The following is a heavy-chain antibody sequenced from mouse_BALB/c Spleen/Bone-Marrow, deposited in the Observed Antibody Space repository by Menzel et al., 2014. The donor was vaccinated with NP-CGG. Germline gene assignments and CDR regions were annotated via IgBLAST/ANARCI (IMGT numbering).Heavy chain of an antibody. J-gene: IGHJ4*01. D-gene: IGHD2-10*01. V-gene: IGHV1S81*02. CDR1: GYTFTSYY. Sequence: QVQLQQSGAELVKSGASVKLSCKASGYTFTSYYLYWVKQRPGQGLEWIGEINPSNGGTNFNERFKSKASLTVDKSSSTAYMQLNSLTSEDSAVYYCTRRSLLSDYYSMDYWGQGTSVTVSS. CDR2: INPSNGGT. CDR3: TRRSLLSDYYSMDY.